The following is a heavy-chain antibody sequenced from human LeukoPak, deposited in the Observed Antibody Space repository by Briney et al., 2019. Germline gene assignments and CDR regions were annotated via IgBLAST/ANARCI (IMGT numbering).Heavy chain of an antibody. V-gene: IGHV4-39*01. CDR3: ARRGITYSSSFFAY. J-gene: IGHJ4*02. CDR1: GDSIGGSNYY. D-gene: IGHD6-13*01. Sequence: SETLSLTCTVSGDSIGGSNYYWAWIRQSPGKGLLWIGSVFYSGNTYYNPSLESRVTISVDTSKNQFSLNLYSVTAADTATYYCARRGITYSSSFFAYWGQGTLVTVSS. CDR2: VFYSGNT.